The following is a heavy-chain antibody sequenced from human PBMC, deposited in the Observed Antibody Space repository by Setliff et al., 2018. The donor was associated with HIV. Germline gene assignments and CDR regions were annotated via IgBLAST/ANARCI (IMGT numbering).Heavy chain of an antibody. CDR1: GGSFSGYY. V-gene: IGHV4-34*01. J-gene: IGHJ4*02. Sequence: SETLSLTCAVYGGSFSGYYWSWIRQPPGKGLEWIGEIDHRGSTNYNPSLKSRVTISVDTSKNQFSLKMTSVTAADTAVYYCARDPHYYDSSGHYSWFYFDFWGQGTLVTVSS. CDR3: ARDPHYYDSSGHYSWFYFDF. D-gene: IGHD3-22*01. CDR2: IDHRGST.